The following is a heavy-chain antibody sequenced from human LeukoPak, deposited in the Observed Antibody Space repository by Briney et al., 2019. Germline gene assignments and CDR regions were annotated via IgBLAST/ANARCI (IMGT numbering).Heavy chain of an antibody. CDR2: INHSGST. CDR1: GGSFSGYY. Sequence: SETLSLTCAVYGGSFSGYYWSWIRQPPGKGLEWIGEINHSGSTNYNPSLKGRVTISVDTSKNQFSLKLSSVTAADTAVYYCARGRWRYDSSGYYYDYWGQGTLVTVSS. J-gene: IGHJ4*02. D-gene: IGHD3-22*01. V-gene: IGHV4-34*01. CDR3: ARGRWRYDSSGYYYDY.